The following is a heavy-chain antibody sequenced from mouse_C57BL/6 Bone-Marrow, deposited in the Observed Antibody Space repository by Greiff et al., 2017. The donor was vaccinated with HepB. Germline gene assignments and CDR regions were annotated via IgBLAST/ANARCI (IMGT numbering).Heavy chain of an antibody. CDR3: ARFGALTYWYFDV. D-gene: IGHD4-1*01. Sequence: LVKPGPSVKISCKASGFTFTDYSMHWVKQSHGKSLEWIGLVYPYNGGTSYNQKFKGKATLTVDTSSSTAYMELNSLTSEDSAVYYCARFGALTYWYFDVWGTGTTVTVSS. CDR1: GFTFTDYS. CDR2: VYPYNGGT. V-gene: IGHV1-36*01. J-gene: IGHJ1*03.